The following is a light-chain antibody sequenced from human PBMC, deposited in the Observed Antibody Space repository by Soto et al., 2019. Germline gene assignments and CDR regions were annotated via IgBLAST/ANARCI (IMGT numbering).Light chain of an antibody. J-gene: IGKJ3*01. CDR3: QQYRTYPFT. CDR2: AAS. Sequence: DIQVTQSPSSLSASVADRVTITCRASQGIDNYLAWIQQRPGKAPRSLIYAASNLHHGVPSKFRASGSGTDFTLTISSLQPEDFATYYCQQYRTYPFTFGPGTKV. V-gene: IGKV1-16*02. CDR1: QGIDNY.